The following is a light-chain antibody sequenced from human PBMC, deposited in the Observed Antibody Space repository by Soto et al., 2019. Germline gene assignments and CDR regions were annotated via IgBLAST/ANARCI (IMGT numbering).Light chain of an antibody. J-gene: IGLJ2*01. CDR2: DVT. V-gene: IGLV2-14*01. Sequence: QSALSQPASVSGSPGQSITISCTGTSSDVGGFEYVSWYQHQPGKAPKLIIYDVTKRPSGVSNRFSGSKSGTSASLAISGLRSEDEADYYCAAWDDSLSGVVFGGGTKVTVL. CDR1: SSDVGGFEY. CDR3: AAWDDSLSGVV.